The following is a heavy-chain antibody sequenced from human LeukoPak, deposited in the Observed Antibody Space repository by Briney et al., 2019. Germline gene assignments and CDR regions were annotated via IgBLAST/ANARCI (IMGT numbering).Heavy chain of an antibody. CDR2: IDPSDSYT. D-gene: IGHD6-13*01. J-gene: IGHJ6*04. V-gene: IGHV5-10-1*01. CDR1: GYSFTSYW. Sequence: GESLRISCKGSGYSFTSYWISWVRQMPGKGLEWMGRIDPSDSYTNYSPSFQGHATISADKSISTAYLQWSSLKASDTAMYYCARLAYSSSWYYYGMDVWGKGTTVTVSS. CDR3: ARLAYSSSWYYYGMDV.